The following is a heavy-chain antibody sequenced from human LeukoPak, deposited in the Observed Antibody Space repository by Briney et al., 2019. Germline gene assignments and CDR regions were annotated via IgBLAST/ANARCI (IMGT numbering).Heavy chain of an antibody. CDR2: IWYDGSHE. V-gene: IGHV3-33*01. CDR1: GFTFSSCG. J-gene: IGHJ4*02. Sequence: GGSLRLSCAASGFTFSSCGMHWVRQAPAKGLEWVAVIWYDGSHEYYADSVKGRFTISRDNSKNTLYLQMNSLRGEDTAVYYCARGDLYGDYVILNWGQGTLVTVSS. D-gene: IGHD4-17*01. CDR3: ARGDLYGDYVILN.